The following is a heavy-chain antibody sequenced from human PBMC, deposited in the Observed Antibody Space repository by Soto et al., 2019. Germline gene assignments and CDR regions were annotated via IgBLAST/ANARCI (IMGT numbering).Heavy chain of an antibody. D-gene: IGHD3-10*01. J-gene: IGHJ4*02. Sequence: ASVKVSCKASGYTFTSYGISWVRQAPGQGLEWMGWISAYNGNTNYAQKRQGRVTMTTDTSTSTAYMELRSLRSDDTAVYYCARAPANYGSGSYYNYWGQGTLVTVSS. CDR3: ARAPANYGSGSYYNY. CDR1: GYTFTSYG. V-gene: IGHV1-18*01. CDR2: ISAYNGNT.